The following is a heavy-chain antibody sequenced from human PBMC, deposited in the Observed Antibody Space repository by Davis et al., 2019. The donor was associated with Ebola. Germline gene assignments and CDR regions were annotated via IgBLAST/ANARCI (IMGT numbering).Heavy chain of an antibody. V-gene: IGHV3-49*04. CDR3: ARPDRTTGEYFQH. Sequence: PGGSLRLSCTTSGFTFGDYAMSWVRQAPGKGLEWVGFIRSKAYGGTTEYAASVKGRFTISRDNSKNTLYLQMNSLRAEDTAVYYCARPDRTTGEYFQHWGQGTLVTVSS. CDR2: IRSKAYGGTT. J-gene: IGHJ1*01. D-gene: IGHD1-1*01. CDR1: GFTFGDYA.